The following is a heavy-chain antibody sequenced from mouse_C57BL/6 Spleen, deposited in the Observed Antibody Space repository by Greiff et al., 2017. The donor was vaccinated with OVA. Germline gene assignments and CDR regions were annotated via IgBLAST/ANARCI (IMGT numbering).Heavy chain of an antibody. CDR2: IYPGDGDT. D-gene: IGHD2-3*01. CDR3: ARADGYSRGEDY. Sequence: QVQLQQSGAELVKPGASVKISCKASGYAFSSYWLNWVKQRPGKGLEWIGQIYPGDGDTNYNGKFKGKATLTADKSSSTAYMQLSSLTSEDSAVYFCARADGYSRGEDYWGQGTSVTVSS. CDR1: GYAFSSYW. V-gene: IGHV1-80*01. J-gene: IGHJ4*01.